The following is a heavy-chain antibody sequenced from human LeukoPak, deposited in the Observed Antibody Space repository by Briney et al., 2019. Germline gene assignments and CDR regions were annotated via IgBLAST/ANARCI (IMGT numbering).Heavy chain of an antibody. J-gene: IGHJ4*02. CDR2: ISAHNGNT. D-gene: IGHD6-19*01. CDR1: GYTFTSYG. V-gene: IGHV1-18*01. CDR3: ARVGSGWTGDFDY. Sequence: ASVKVSCKASGYTFTSYGISWARQAPGQGLEWMGWISAHNGNTNYVQKLQDRVTMTTDTSTSTVYMELRSLKSDDTAVYYCARVGSGWTGDFDYWGQGTLVTVSS.